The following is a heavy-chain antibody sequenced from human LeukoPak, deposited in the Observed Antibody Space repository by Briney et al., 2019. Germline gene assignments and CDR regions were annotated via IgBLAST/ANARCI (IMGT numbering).Heavy chain of an antibody. CDR1: GGSLSSYY. CDR3: ARDSQLIAPYFDY. D-gene: IGHD2-2*01. CDR2: IYTRGST. J-gene: IGHJ4*02. V-gene: IGHV4-4*07. Sequence: SETLSLTCTVSGGSLSSYYWSWIRQPAGKGLEGIGRIYTRGSTNYNPSLKSRVTMSVDTYKNQFSLKLSSVPAADTAVYYCARDSQLIAPYFDYWGQGTLVTVSS.